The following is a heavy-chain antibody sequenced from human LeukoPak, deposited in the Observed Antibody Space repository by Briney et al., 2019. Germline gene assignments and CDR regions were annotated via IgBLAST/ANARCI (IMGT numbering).Heavy chain of an antibody. CDR3: ARDLLAFPRGSHDY. D-gene: IGHD3-10*01. CDR2: ISAYNGNT. Sequence: GASVKVSCKASGYTFTSYGISWVRQAPGQGLEWMGWISAYNGNTNYAQKLQGRVTMTTDTSTSTAYMELRSLRSDDTAVYYCARDLLAFPRGSHDYWGQGTLVTVSS. J-gene: IGHJ4*02. V-gene: IGHV1-18*01. CDR1: GYTFTSYG.